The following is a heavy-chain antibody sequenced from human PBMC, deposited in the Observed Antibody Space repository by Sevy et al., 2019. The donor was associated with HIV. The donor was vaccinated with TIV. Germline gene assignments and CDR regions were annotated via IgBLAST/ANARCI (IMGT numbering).Heavy chain of an antibody. CDR3: ARVGDDGDYPGGWFDP. CDR2: IIPIFGTA. Sequence: ASVKVSCKASGGTFSSYAISWVRQAPGQGLEWMGGIIPIFGTANYAQKFQGRVTITADESTSTAYMDLSSLRSEDTAVYYCARVGDDGDYPGGWFDPWGQGTLVTVSS. V-gene: IGHV1-69*13. J-gene: IGHJ5*02. CDR1: GGTFSSYA. D-gene: IGHD4-17*01.